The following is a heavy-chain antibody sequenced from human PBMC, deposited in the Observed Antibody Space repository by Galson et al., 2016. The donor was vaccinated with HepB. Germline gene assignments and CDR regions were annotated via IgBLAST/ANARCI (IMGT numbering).Heavy chain of an antibody. Sequence: SLRLSCAASGYTFSSYIIHWVRQAPGKGLEWVSVISYLGISQDYADSVKGRFTISRDDSKNTLYLQLNGLRPEDTAVYYCARANWLDSYYYGLDLWGQGTLVTVSS. CDR1: GYTFSSYI. J-gene: IGHJ5*02. CDR3: ARANWLDSYYYGLDL. V-gene: IGHV3-30*03. CDR2: ISYLGISQ. D-gene: IGHD3-16*01.